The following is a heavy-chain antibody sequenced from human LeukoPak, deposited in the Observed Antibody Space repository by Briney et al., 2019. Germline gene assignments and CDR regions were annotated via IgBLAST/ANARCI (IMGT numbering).Heavy chain of an antibody. J-gene: IGHJ4*02. CDR1: GGSITSYY. V-gene: IGHV4-59*01. D-gene: IGHD3-22*01. CDR3: ARLGGYSYYYDSSGYRLGELDY. CDR2: IYYIGST. Sequence: AETLSLTCTVSGGSITSYYWSWIRQPPGKGLEWLGYIYYIGSTNYNPSLKSRVTISVDTSKNQFSLKLSSVTAADTAVYYCARLGGYSYYYDSSGYRLGELDYWGQGTLVTVSS.